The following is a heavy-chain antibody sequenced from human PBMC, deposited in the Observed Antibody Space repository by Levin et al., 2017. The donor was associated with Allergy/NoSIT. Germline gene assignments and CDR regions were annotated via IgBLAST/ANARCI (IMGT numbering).Heavy chain of an antibody. V-gene: IGHV1-2*02. CDR2: INPTSGGT. CDR1: GFNFTGYY. D-gene: IGHD3-9*01. Sequence: ASVKVSCKASGFNFTGYYVHWVRQAPGQGLEWMGWINPTSGGTNYAQEFQGRVTMARDTSITTAFMYLNTLRSDDTAVYYCARDLAFYDTLTGFYNLDPFDVWGQGTMVTVSS. CDR3: ARDLAFYDTLTGFYNLDPFDV. J-gene: IGHJ3*01.